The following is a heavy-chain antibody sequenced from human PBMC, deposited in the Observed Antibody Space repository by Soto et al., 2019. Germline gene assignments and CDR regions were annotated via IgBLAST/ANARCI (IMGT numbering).Heavy chain of an antibody. D-gene: IGHD1-26*01. V-gene: IGHV3-7*01. CDR3: ASDTVGDEGAFFDM. CDR2: INEDGSVK. Sequence: EVRLVESGGDLVQPGESLRLSCAASGFSFSNYWMTWVRQAPGKGLEWVANINEDGSVKYFQDSVQGRFTISRDNPKNSLYLQMNSLRVEDTAFYYCASDTVGDEGAFFDMWGQGTMVTVSS. CDR1: GFSFSNYW. J-gene: IGHJ3*02.